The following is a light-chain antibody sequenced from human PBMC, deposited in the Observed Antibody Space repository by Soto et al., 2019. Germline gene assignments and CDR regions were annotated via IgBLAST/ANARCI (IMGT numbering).Light chain of an antibody. CDR1: SSDVGGYNY. V-gene: IGLV2-14*01. CDR2: EVS. J-gene: IGLJ2*01. CDR3: SSYTTSSTLVV. Sequence: QSVLTQPASVSGSPGQSITISCTGTSSDVGGYNYVSWYQQNPGKAPKLMIYEVSHRPSGVSDRFSGSKSGNTASLTISGLQAEDAADYYCSSYTTSSTLVVFGGGTKLTVL.